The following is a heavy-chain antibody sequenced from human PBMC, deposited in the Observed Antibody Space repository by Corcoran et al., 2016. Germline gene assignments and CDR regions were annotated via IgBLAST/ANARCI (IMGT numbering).Heavy chain of an antibody. CDR1: GGTFSSYA. CDR3: ARDSGRSLDSSGYPFDY. Sequence: QVQLVQSGAEVKKPGSSVKVSCKASGGTFSSYAISGVRQAPGQGLEWMGGIIPIFGTANYAQKFQGRVTITADESTSTAYMELSSLRSEDTAVYYCARDSGRSLDSSGYPFDYWGQGTLVTVSS. J-gene: IGHJ4*02. D-gene: IGHD3-22*01. CDR2: IIPIFGTA. V-gene: IGHV1-69*01.